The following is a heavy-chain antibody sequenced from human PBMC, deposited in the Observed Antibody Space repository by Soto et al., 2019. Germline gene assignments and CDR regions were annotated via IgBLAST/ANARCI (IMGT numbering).Heavy chain of an antibody. D-gene: IGHD1-26*01. Sequence: QVQLQESGPGLVKPSEILSLTCTVSGGFLSSGAYYWSWIRQPPGKGLEYIGYISYSGSTNYNSSLKSRVTISGDTSKRQFSLKLTSVTAADTAIYYCARRSHSGAYYGLDVWGQGTTVTVSS. CDR1: GGFLSSGAYY. V-gene: IGHV4-61*08. CDR2: ISYSGST. J-gene: IGHJ6*02. CDR3: ARRSHSGAYYGLDV.